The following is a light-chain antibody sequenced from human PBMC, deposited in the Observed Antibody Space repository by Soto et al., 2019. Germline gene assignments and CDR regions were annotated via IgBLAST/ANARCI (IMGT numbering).Light chain of an antibody. V-gene: IGKV3-20*01. CDR2: ASS. CDR1: QSRGRNF. J-gene: IGKJ5*01. CDR3: QLYGISPH. Sequence: DIVLPQSPGTLSLSLGDRATLSCKTGQSRGRNFLAWYKPKPGQAPRLLIYASSNRATGIPDRFSGSAAGTYFPPTINRLEPEDFAVDDCQLYGISPHFGQGTRLEIK.